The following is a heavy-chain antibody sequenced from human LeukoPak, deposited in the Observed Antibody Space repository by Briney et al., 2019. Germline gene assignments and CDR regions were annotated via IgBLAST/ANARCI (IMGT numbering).Heavy chain of an antibody. D-gene: IGHD3-16*02. CDR1: GYTFTSYG. V-gene: IGHV1-18*01. J-gene: IGHJ4*02. Sequence: GASVKVSCKASGYTFTSYGISWVRQAPGQGLEWMGWISAYNGNTNYAQKLQGRVTMTTDTSTSTAYMELRSLRSEDTAVYYCARRETAWGSYRYGSGDYWGQGTLVTVSS. CDR2: ISAYNGNT. CDR3: ARRETAWGSYRYGSGDY.